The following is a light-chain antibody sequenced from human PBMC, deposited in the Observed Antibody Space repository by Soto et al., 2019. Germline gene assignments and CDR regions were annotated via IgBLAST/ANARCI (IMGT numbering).Light chain of an antibody. CDR1: QSVSRT. Sequence: EVVLTQSPATLSLSPGERANLSCRTSQSVSRTLAWYHQKSGQAPRLLIYDASNRATDIPTRFSGSGSGTDFTLTISSLEPEDFSVYYCQQRYNWPQTFGQGTKVEIK. J-gene: IGKJ1*01. CDR2: DAS. V-gene: IGKV3-11*01. CDR3: QQRYNWPQT.